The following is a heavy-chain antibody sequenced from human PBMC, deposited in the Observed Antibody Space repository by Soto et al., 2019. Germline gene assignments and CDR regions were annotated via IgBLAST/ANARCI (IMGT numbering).Heavy chain of an antibody. V-gene: IGHV2-5*01. D-gene: IGHD3-10*01. Sequence: QITLKESGPTLVKPTQTLTLTCTSSGFTLSSHQVGVGWIRQPPGKALEWLALIYGNENKHHSPSLKSRLTITKDTSKYQVVLTMTNMDHVDTATYYCAHLYGPIDYWGQGTLVTVSS. J-gene: IGHJ4*02. CDR1: GFTLSSHQVG. CDR2: IYGNENK. CDR3: AHLYGPIDY.